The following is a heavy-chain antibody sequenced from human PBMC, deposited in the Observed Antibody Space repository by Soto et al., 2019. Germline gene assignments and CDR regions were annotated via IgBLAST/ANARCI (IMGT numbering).Heavy chain of an antibody. J-gene: IGHJ1*01. CDR1: GFTFSSYG. Sequence: QAQLVESGGGVVQPGRSLRLSCAASGFTFSSYGMHWVRQAPGKGLEWVAVISYDGSDKYYADSVKGRFTISRDNSNNTLHLQMDRLRAEDTAGYYCAKGVVVATTDFQHWGQGTLVTVSS. CDR2: ISYDGSDK. CDR3: AKGVVVATTDFQH. V-gene: IGHV3-30*18. D-gene: IGHD2-15*01.